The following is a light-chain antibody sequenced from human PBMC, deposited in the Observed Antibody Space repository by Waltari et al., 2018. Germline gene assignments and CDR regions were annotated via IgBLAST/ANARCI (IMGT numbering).Light chain of an antibody. V-gene: IGKV4-1*01. J-gene: IGKJ5*01. CDR3: QQYYTIPIT. CDR1: QNILYSSNNKNY. CDR2: WAS. Sequence: DTVMTQSPNPLAVSLGERATINCNSSQNILYSSNNKNYLAWYQQKPGQPPKLLLYWASTRASGVPDRFSGSGSGTDFTLTISSLRTEDVAVYYCQQYYTIPITFGQGTRLEIK.